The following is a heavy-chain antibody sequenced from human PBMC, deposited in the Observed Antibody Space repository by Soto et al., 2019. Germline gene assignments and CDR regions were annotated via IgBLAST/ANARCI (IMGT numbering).Heavy chain of an antibody. J-gene: IGHJ6*02. V-gene: IGHV4-59*01. CDR2: ISYTGSA. Sequence: SETLSLTCTVSGGSINYSYWTWIRQPPGKGLEWIGYISYTGSANYNASLKSRLTISVDTSKNQFSLKLSSVTAADTALYYCARVNYGGYYYGMDVWGQGTTVTVSS. D-gene: IGHD4-17*01. CDR1: GGSINYSY. CDR3: ARVNYGGYYYGMDV.